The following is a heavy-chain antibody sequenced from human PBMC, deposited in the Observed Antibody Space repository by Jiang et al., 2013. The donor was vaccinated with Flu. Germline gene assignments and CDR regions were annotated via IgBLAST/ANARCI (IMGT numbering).Heavy chain of an antibody. V-gene: IGHV4-4*02. D-gene: IGHD3-22*01. CDR2: VSQSGTT. CDR3: ARRSGGYYENFFDY. CDR1: GVSISDTNW. J-gene: IGHJ4*01. Sequence: GSGLVKPSGTLSLTCAVSGVSISDTNWWSWVRQPPGKGLDWIGEVSQSGTTNYNPSLKRRVSISVDKSKNQLSLILKSVTAADTAVYFCARRSGGYYENFFDY.